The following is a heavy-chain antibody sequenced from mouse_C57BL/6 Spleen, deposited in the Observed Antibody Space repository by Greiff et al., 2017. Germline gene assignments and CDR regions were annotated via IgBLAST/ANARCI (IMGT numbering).Heavy chain of an antibody. CDR3: ARDGYDAGYYYAMDY. D-gene: IGHD2-2*01. Sequence: EVQLVESGGGLVKPGGSLKLSCAASGFTFSDYGMHWVRQAPEQGLEWVAYISTGSSTISYADTVKGRFTLSRDNAKNTLFLQMTSLRSEDTAMDYCARDGYDAGYYYAMDYWGQGTSVTVSS. CDR1: GFTFSDYG. V-gene: IGHV5-17*01. J-gene: IGHJ4*01. CDR2: ISTGSSTI.